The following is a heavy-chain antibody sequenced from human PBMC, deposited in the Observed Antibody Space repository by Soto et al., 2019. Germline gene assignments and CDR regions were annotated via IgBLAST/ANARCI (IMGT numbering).Heavy chain of an antibody. CDR1: GGSISSSSYY. CDR3: ARYIAVALNYYYYYGMDV. J-gene: IGHJ6*02. CDR2: IYYSGST. V-gene: IGHV4-39*01. Sequence: SETLSLTCTVSGGSISSSSYYWGWIRQPPGKGLEWIGSIYYSGSTYYNPSLKSRVTISVDTSKNQFSLKLRSVTAADTAVYYCARYIAVALNYYYYYGMDVWGQGTTVTVSS. D-gene: IGHD6-19*01.